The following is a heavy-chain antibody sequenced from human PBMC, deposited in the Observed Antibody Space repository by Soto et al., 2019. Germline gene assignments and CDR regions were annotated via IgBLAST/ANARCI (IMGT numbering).Heavy chain of an antibody. Sequence: QLQLQESGSGLVKPSQTLSLTCAVSGGSISSGGYYWSWIRQPPGKGLEWIGEINHSGSTNYNPSLKSRVTISVDTSKNQFSLKLSSVTAADTAVYYCARGREDYGGNSGWYFDLWGRGTLVTVSS. J-gene: IGHJ2*01. CDR1: GGSISSGGYY. V-gene: IGHV4-30-2*01. CDR3: ARGREDYGGNSGWYFDL. D-gene: IGHD4-17*01. CDR2: INHSGST.